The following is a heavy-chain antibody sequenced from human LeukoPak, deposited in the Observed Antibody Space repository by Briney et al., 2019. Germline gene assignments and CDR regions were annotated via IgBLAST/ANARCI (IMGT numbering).Heavy chain of an antibody. J-gene: IGHJ5*02. CDR1: GGSFSGYY. CDR2: INHSGST. D-gene: IGHD6-13*01. V-gene: IGHV4-34*01. CDR3: ARARSYSSSWTSTAPNWFDP. Sequence: SETLSLTCAVYGGSFSGYYWSWIRQPPGKGLEWIGEINHSGSTNYNPSLKSRVTISVDTSKNQFSLKLSPVTAADTAVYYCARARSYSSSWTSTAPNWFDPWGQGTLVTVSS.